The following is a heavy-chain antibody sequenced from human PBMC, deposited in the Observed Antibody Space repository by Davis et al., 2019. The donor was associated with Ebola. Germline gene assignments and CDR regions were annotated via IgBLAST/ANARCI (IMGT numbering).Heavy chain of an antibody. V-gene: IGHV3-66*01. CDR2: IYSGGST. J-gene: IGHJ6*02. Sequence: GESLKISCAASGFTVSSNYMSWVRQAPGKGLEWVSVIYSGGSTYYADSVKGRFTISRDNSKNTLSLQMNSLRAEDTAVYYCARVNYGGNSAYYYYYGMDVWGQGTTVTVSS. CDR3: ARVNYGGNSAYYYYYGMDV. D-gene: IGHD4-23*01. CDR1: GFTVSSNY.